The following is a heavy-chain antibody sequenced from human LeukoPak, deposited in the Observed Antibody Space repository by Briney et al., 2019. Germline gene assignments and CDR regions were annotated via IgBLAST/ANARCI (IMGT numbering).Heavy chain of an antibody. J-gene: IGHJ1*01. Sequence: GASVKVSCKASGYTFTSYGISWVRQAPGQGLEWMGGIIPIFGTANYAQKFQGRVTITADESTSTAYMELSSLRSEDTAVYYCASDSSGSDFQHWGQGTLVTVSS. V-gene: IGHV1-69*13. D-gene: IGHD3-22*01. CDR1: GYTFTSYG. CDR2: IIPIFGTA. CDR3: ASDSSGSDFQH.